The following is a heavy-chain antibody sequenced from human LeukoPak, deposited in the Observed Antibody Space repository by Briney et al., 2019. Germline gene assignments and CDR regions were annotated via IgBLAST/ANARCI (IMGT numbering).Heavy chain of an antibody. J-gene: IGHJ4*02. D-gene: IGHD3-10*01. Sequence: SGPALVKPTQTLTLTCTFSGFSLRTSGMRVSWIRQPPGTALEWLARIDWDDDKFYSTSLKTRLTISKDTSNNQVVLTMTNMDAVDTATYYCARSIWFGELYFDYWGQGTLVTVSS. CDR3: ARSIWFGELYFDY. CDR1: GFSLRTSGMR. CDR2: IDWDDDK. V-gene: IGHV2-70*04.